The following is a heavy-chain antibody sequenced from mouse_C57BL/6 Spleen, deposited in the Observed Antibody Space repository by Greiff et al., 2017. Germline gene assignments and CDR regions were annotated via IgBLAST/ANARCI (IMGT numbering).Heavy chain of an antibody. CDR3: AREGPIYYCNYEYAMDY. CDR2: INPGSGGT. Sequence: VQLQESGAELVRPGTSVKVSCKASGYAFTNYLIEWVKQRPGQGLEWIGVINPGSGGTNYNEKFKGKATLTADKSSRTAYLQLSSLTSEDSAVYFCAREGPIYYCNYEYAMDYWGQGTSVTVSS. CDR1: GYAFTNYL. J-gene: IGHJ4*01. V-gene: IGHV1-54*01. D-gene: IGHD2-1*01.